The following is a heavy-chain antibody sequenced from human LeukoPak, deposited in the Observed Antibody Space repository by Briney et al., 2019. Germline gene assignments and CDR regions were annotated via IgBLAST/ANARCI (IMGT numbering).Heavy chain of an antibody. J-gene: IGHJ3*02. V-gene: IGHV1-2*02. CDR3: ARVSRGHSGYDQRSAFDI. CDR2: INPNSGGT. CDR1: GYTFTGYY. D-gene: IGHD5-12*01. Sequence: ASVKVSCKASGYTFTGYYMHWVRQAPGQGLEWMGWINPNSGGTNYAQKFQGRVTMTRDTSISTAYMELSRLRSDDTAVYYCARVSRGHSGYDQRSAFDIWGQGTMVTVSS.